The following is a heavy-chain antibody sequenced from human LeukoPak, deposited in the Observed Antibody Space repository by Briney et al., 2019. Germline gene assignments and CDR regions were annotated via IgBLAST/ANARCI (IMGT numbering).Heavy chain of an antibody. J-gene: IGHJ4*02. V-gene: IGHV1-2*02. CDR1: GYTLTELS. CDR2: INPNSGGT. Sequence: ASVKVSCKVSGYTLTELSMHWVRQAPGQGLEWMGWINPNSGGTNYAQKFQGRVTMTRDTSISTAYMELSRLRSDDTAVYYCARGGLIVATITDYFDYWGQGTLVTVSS. CDR3: ARGGLIVATITDYFDY. D-gene: IGHD5-12*01.